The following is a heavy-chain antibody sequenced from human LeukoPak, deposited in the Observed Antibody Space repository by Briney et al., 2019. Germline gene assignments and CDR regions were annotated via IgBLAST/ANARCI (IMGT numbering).Heavy chain of an antibody. CDR1: GGSFSGCY. V-gene: IGHV4-34*01. Sequence: PSETLSLTCAVYGGSFSGCYWSWIRQPPGKGLEWIGEINHSGSTNYNPSLKSRVTISVDTSKNQFSLKLSSVTAADTAVYYCARGLGRITIFGVVTYFDYWGQGTLVTVSS. D-gene: IGHD3-3*01. CDR3: ARGLGRITIFGVVTYFDY. J-gene: IGHJ4*02. CDR2: INHSGST.